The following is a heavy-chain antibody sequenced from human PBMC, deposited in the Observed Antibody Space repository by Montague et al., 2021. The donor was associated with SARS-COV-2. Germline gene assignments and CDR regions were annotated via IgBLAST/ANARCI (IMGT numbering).Heavy chain of an antibody. CDR2: IYYSGST. CDR1: GGSISSNY. V-gene: IGHV4-59*01. Sequence: SETLSLTCTVSGGSISSNYWNWIRQPPGRGLEWIGYIYYSGSTNYNPSLESRVTISADTSKNHFSPKLRSVTAADTAVYYCARGISGPDYFDYWGQGTLVTVSS. D-gene: IGHD2-15*01. CDR3: ARGISGPDYFDY. J-gene: IGHJ4*02.